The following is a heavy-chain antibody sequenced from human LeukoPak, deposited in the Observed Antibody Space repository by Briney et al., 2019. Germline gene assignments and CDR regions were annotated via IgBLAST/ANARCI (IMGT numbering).Heavy chain of an antibody. CDR3: ARTGYTSRWAIDF. V-gene: IGHV5-51*01. CDR2: IYPGDSDT. J-gene: IGHJ4*02. Sequence: GESLKISCKGSGYSFTNYWIGWVRQMPGKGLEWMGIIYPGDSDTRYSPSFQGQVTISADKSVSTAYLQWSSLKASDTAMYYCARTGYTSRWAIDFWGQGTLVTVSS. D-gene: IGHD6-13*01. CDR1: GYSFTNYW.